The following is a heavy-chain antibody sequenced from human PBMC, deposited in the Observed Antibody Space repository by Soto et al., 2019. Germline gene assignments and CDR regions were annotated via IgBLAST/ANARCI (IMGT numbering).Heavy chain of an antibody. CDR1: GGSFSGYY. J-gene: IGHJ5*02. V-gene: IGHV4-34*01. Sequence: QVQLQQWGAGLLKPSETLSLTCAVYGGSFSGYYWSWIRQPPGKGLEWIGEINHSGSTNYNPSLKSRVTISVDTSKNQFSLKLSSVTAADTAVYYCARARYCSSTSCQRKKYNWFDPWGQGTLVTVSS. CDR3: ARARYCSSTSCQRKKYNWFDP. D-gene: IGHD2-2*01. CDR2: INHSGST.